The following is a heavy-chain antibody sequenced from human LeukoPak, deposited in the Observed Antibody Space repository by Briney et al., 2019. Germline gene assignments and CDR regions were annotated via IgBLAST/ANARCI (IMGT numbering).Heavy chain of an antibody. CDR3: ARSRSSGYDYRFDY. J-gene: IGHJ4*02. D-gene: IGHD3-22*01. CDR1: GVSISSYY. V-gene: IGHV4-4*07. CDR2: LYASGTT. Sequence: SETLSLTCTVSGVSISSYYWSWIRQSAGKGLEWLGRLYASGTTAYSPSLRSRLTMSIDTSKSQLSLKLSSVTAADTAVYYCARSRSSGYDYRFDYWGQGTLVTVSS.